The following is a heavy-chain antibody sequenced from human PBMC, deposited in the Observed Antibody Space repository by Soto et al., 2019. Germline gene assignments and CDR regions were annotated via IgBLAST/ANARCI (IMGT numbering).Heavy chain of an antibody. J-gene: IGHJ3*02. D-gene: IGHD4-17*01. CDR2: IYYSGST. CDR3: ARASSTVTTKPAFDI. Sequence: PSETLSLTCTVSGGSISSGDYYWSWIRQPPGKGLEWIGYIYYSGSTYYNPSLKSRVTISVDTSKNQFSLKLSSVTAADTAVYYCARASSTVTTKPAFDIWGQGTMVTVSS. V-gene: IGHV4-30-4*01. CDR1: GGSISSGDYY.